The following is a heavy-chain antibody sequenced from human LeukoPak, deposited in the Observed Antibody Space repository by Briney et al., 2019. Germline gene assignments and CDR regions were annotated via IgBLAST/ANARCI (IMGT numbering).Heavy chain of an antibody. J-gene: IGHJ5*02. V-gene: IGHV1-18*01. Sequence: ASVKVSCKASGYSFTNFGITWVRQAPGQGLEWMGWISAYNGNTNYAQKLQGRVTMTTDTSTSTAYMELRSLRSDDTAVYYCARDQPADSSGYQPWGQGTLVTVSS. CDR2: ISAYNGNT. D-gene: IGHD3-22*01. CDR1: GYSFTNFG. CDR3: ARDQPADSSGYQP.